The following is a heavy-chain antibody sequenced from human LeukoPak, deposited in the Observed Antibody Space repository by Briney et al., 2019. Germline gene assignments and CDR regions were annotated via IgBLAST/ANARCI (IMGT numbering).Heavy chain of an antibody. D-gene: IGHD3-22*01. CDR2: INHSGST. CDR1: GFIVSSNY. V-gene: IGHV4-34*01. Sequence: GSLRLSCAASGFIVSSNYMSWIRQPPGKGLEWIGEINHSGSTNYNPSLKSRVTISVDTSKNQFSLKLSSVTAADTAVYYCARGGYYYYYFDYWGQGTLVTVSS. J-gene: IGHJ4*02. CDR3: ARGGYYYYYFDY.